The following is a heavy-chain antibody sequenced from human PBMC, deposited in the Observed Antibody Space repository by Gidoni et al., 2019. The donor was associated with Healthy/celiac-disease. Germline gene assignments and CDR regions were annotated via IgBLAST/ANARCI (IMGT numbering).Heavy chain of an antibody. V-gene: IGHV3-15*07. CDR2: IKSKTDGGTT. J-gene: IGHJ6*03. Sequence: EVQLLESGGGLVKPGGSLRLSCAASGFPFGNAWMNWVRQAPGKGLEWVGRIKSKTDGGTTDYAAPVKGRFTISRDDSKNTLYLQMNSLKTEDTAVYYCTTDDYDFWSGYDYMDVWGKGTTVTVSS. CDR3: TTDDYDFWSGYDYMDV. CDR1: GFPFGNAW. D-gene: IGHD3-3*01.